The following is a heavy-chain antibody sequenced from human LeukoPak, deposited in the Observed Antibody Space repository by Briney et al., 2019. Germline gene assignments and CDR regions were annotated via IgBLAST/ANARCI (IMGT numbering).Heavy chain of an antibody. J-gene: IGHJ3*02. CDR2: IYHSGST. CDR3: ARDLALEWELPDAFDI. V-gene: IGHV4-30-2*05. D-gene: IGHD1-26*01. CDR1: GGSISSGGYS. Sequence: SETLSLTCAVSGGSISSGGYSWSWIRQPPGKGLEWIGYIYHSGSTYYNPSLKSRVTISVDTSKNQFSLKLSSVTAADTAVYYCARDLALEWELPDAFDIWGQGTMVTVSS.